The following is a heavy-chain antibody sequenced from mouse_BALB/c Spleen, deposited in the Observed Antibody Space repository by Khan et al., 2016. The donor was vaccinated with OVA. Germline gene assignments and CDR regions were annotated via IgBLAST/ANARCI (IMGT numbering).Heavy chain of an antibody. CDR2: INPSSGST. CDR3: ARTHER. J-gene: IGHJ2*01. Sequence: QVQLKQSGAELARPGASVKMSCKASGYTFTSYTIHWVKQRPGQGLEWIGYINPSSGSTKYNQKFKDKATLTADKSSSTAYMQLSSLTSEDSAVYYCARTHERWGQGTTLTVSS. V-gene: IGHV1-4*01. CDR1: GYTFTSYT.